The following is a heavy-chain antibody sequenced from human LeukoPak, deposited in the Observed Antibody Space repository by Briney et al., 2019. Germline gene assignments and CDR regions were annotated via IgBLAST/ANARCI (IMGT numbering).Heavy chain of an antibody. CDR2: IKQDGSEK. CDR1: GFTFSSYW. J-gene: IGHJ4*02. D-gene: IGHD6-19*01. V-gene: IGHV3-7*01. CDR3: AGERGIAVAEYYFDY. Sequence: PGGSLRLSCAASGFTFSSYWMSWVRQAPGKGLEWVANIKQDGSEKYYVDSVKGRFTISRDNAKNSLYLQMNSLRAEDTAVYYCAGERGIAVAEYYFDYWGQGTLVTVSS.